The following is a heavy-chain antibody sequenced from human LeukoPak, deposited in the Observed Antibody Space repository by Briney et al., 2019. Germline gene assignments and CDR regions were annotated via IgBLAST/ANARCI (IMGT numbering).Heavy chain of an antibody. Sequence: SETLSLTCTVSGGSIRTPTYYWGWIRQPPGKGLEWIASSYYSGTTYYNTSLRSRLTTFVDTSNNQFYMNLSSVTAADTGVYYGARQHSGRSYFDLWGQGILVTVSS. V-gene: IGHV4-39*01. CDR1: GGSIRTPTYY. D-gene: IGHD1-26*01. J-gene: IGHJ4*02. CDR2: SYYSGTT. CDR3: ARQHSGRSYFDL.